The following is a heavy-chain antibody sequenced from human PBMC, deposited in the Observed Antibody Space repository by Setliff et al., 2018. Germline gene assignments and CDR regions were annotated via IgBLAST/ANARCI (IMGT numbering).Heavy chain of an antibody. CDR1: GFTFSRYW. CDR2: IKQDGSEK. D-gene: IGHD1-26*01. V-gene: IGHV3-7*01. Sequence: GESLKISCAASGFTFSRYWMSWVRQAPGKGPEWVANIKQDGSEKYYVDSVKGRFTISRDNAKNSLYLQMNSLRVEDTAVYYCVRDCKWGFDYWGQGARVTVSS. CDR3: VRDCKWGFDY. J-gene: IGHJ4*02.